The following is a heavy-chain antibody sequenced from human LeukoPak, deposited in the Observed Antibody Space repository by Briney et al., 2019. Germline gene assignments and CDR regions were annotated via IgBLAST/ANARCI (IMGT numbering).Heavy chain of an antibody. J-gene: IGHJ4*02. V-gene: IGHV3-49*04. D-gene: IGHD3-10*01. Sequence: GTLRLSCAASGFTFSTYGMSWVRQAPGKGLEWVGFIRSKAYGGTTEYAASVKGRFTISRDDSKTIAYLQMNSLKTEDTAVYYCTGSFGELTFFDQWGQGTLVTVSS. CDR2: IRSKAYGGTT. CDR1: GFTFSTYG. CDR3: TGSFGELTFFDQ.